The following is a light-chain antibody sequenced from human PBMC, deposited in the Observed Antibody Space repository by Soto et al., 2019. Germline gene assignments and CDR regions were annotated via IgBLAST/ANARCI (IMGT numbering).Light chain of an antibody. V-gene: IGLV1-44*01. CDR1: SSNIGSNT. Sequence: QSVLTQPPSASGTPGQRVTISCPGSSSNIGSNTVNWYQQLPGTAPKLLIYNNNQRPSGVPDRFSGSKSGTSASLAISGLQSEDEADYYCAAWDDSLNGLVFGTGTKLTVL. CDR3: AAWDDSLNGLV. CDR2: NNN. J-gene: IGLJ1*01.